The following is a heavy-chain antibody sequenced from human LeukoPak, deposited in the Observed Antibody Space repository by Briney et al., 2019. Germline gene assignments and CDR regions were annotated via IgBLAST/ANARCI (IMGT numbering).Heavy chain of an antibody. D-gene: IGHD2-15*01. V-gene: IGHV4-30-4*08. CDR3: ARVVVVAATMIDP. CDR1: GGSINSGDYY. CDR2: IYYSGST. Sequence: SETLSLTCTVSGGSINSGDYYWNWIRQPPGKGLEWIGYIYYSGSTYYNPSLKSRVTISVDTSKNQFSLKLSSVTAADTAVYYCARVVVVAATMIDPWGQGTLVTVSS. J-gene: IGHJ5*02.